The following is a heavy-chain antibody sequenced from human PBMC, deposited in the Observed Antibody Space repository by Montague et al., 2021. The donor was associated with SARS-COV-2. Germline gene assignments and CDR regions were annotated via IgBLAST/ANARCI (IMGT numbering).Heavy chain of an antibody. D-gene: IGHD3-10*01. CDR2: IKSKTDDGTT. CDR3: TTAVLLWSGELYPAFDY. V-gene: IGHV3-15*01. J-gene: IGHJ4*02. Sequence: SLRLSCAASGFTFSNAWLSWVRQAPGKGLEWVGRIKSKTDDGTTDYAAPVKGRITISSDDSKHTLQLQMNSLKTEDTAVYYCTTAVLLWSGELYPAFDYWGQGTLVTVSS. CDR1: GFTFSNAW.